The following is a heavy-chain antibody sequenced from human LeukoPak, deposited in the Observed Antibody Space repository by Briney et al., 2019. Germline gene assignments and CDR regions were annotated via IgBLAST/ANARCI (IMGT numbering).Heavy chain of an antibody. CDR2: ISSSSNYI. D-gene: IGHD2-21*01. CDR1: GFTFSSYT. V-gene: IGHV3-21*01. J-gene: IGHJ3*02. Sequence: TEGSLRLTCAASGFTFSSYTMNWVRQAPGEGLEWVSSISSSSNYIFYAESVKGRFTISRDNAKTSLYLQLNSLRAEDTAIYYCARDMFIATNFDSLDIWGQGTMVTVSS. CDR3: ARDMFIATNFDSLDI.